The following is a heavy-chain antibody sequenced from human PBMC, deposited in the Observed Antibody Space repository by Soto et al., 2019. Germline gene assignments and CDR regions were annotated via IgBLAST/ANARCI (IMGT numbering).Heavy chain of an antibody. Sequence: GGSLRLSCTASGFTFDDFAMHWVRQAPGKGLEWVSGVDWNSGSTAYADSVKGRFTISRDNARNSLYLQMNSLRAEDTALYYCVKGRGSYEVKFGMDVWGQGTTVTVSS. CDR2: VDWNSGST. D-gene: IGHD6-25*01. J-gene: IGHJ6*02. V-gene: IGHV3-9*01. CDR3: VKGRGSYEVKFGMDV. CDR1: GFTFDDFA.